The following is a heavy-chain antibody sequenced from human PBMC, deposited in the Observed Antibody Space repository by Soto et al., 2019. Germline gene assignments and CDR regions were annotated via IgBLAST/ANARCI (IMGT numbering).Heavy chain of an antibody. J-gene: IGHJ4*02. CDR2: ISYDGSNK. D-gene: IGHD4-17*01. CDR3: AEGPSSNYGGNTVAY. V-gene: IGHV3-30*18. CDR1: GFTFSSSG. Sequence: QAGGSLRLSCAASGFTFSSSGMHWVCQAPGKGLEWVAVISYDGSNKYYADSVKGRFTISRDNSKNTLYLQMNSLRAEDTAVYYCAEGPSSNYGGNTVAYRGQGTLVTVS.